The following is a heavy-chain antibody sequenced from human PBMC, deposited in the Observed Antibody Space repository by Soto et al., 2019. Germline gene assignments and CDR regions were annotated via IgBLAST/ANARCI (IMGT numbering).Heavy chain of an antibody. D-gene: IGHD6-19*01. CDR3: AKGTAVAGTSDFDY. Sequence: GGSLRLSCAAPGFTFSSYAMSWVRQAPGKGLEWVSAISGSGGSTYYADSVKGRFTISRDNSKNTLYLQMNSLRAEDTAVYYCAKGTAVAGTSDFDYWGQGTLVTVSS. CDR1: GFTFSSYA. J-gene: IGHJ4*02. CDR2: ISGSGGST. V-gene: IGHV3-23*01.